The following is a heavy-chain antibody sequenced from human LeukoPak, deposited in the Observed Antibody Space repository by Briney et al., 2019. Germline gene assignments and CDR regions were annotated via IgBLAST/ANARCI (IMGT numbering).Heavy chain of an antibody. J-gene: IGHJ5*02. D-gene: IGHD4-17*01. CDR3: ARDFADYGDNWFDP. CDR1: GGSISSYY. CDR2: IYYSGST. V-gene: IGHV4-39*07. Sequence: PSETLSLTCTVSGGSISSYYWGWIRQPPGKGLEWIGSIYYSGSTYYNPSLKSRVTISVDTSKNQFSLKLSSVTAADTAVYYCARDFADYGDNWFDPWGQGTLVTVSS.